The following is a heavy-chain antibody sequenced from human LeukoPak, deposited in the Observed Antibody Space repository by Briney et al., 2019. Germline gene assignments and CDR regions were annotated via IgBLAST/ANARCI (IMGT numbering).Heavy chain of an antibody. CDR1: GFTFNRDW. V-gene: IGHV3-7*01. CDR3: ATKEPSTSGWSY. J-gene: IGHJ4*02. Sequence: GGSLRLSCVASGFTFNRDWTAWVRQAPGKGLEWVANIKEDGSEKNYVDSVKGRFTISRDNAENSVYLQMNDLRAEDSGVYYCATKEPSTSGWSYWGQGTLVTVSS. D-gene: IGHD6-19*01. CDR2: IKEDGSEK.